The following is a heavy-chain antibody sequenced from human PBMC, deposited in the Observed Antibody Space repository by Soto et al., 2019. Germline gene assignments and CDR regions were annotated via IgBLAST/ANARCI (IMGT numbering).Heavy chain of an antibody. J-gene: IGHJ6*03. CDR2: MNPNSGNT. Sequence: ASVKVSCKASGYTITSYDINWVRQATGQGLEWMGWMNPNSGNTGYAQKFQGRVTMTRNTSISTAYMELSSLRSEDTAVYYCARGLQPSNRIFYYYYYMDVWGKGTTVTVSS. CDR1: GYTITSYD. CDR3: ARGLQPSNRIFYYYYYMDV. V-gene: IGHV1-8*01. D-gene: IGHD2-15*01.